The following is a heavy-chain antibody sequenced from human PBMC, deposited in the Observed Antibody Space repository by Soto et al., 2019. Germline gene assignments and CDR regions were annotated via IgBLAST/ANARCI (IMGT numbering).Heavy chain of an antibody. CDR1: GYTFTSYD. J-gene: IGHJ6*03. V-gene: IGHV1-8*01. D-gene: IGHD4-17*01. CDR2: MNPNSGNT. Sequence: ASVKVSCKASGYTFTSYDINWVRQATGQGLEWMGWMNPNSGNTGYAQKFQGRVTMTRNTSISTAYMELSSLRSEDTAVYYCAREPPTVTKYYYYYMDVWGKGTTVTVSS. CDR3: AREPPTVTKYYYYYMDV.